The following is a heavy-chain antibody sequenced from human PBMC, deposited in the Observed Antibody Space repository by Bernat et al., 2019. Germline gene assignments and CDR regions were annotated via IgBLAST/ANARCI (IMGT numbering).Heavy chain of an antibody. CDR2: IYHSGST. Sequence: QVQLQESGPGLVKPSETLSLTCAVSAYSISSGHYWGWIRQPPGKGLEWIGSIYHSGSTYYNPSLRSRVTISVDTSKNQFSLKLSSVTAADTAVYYCARDSAAVYYDILTGYYNLSFDYWGQGTLVTVSS. CDR3: ARDSAAVYYDILTGYYNLSFDY. V-gene: IGHV4-38-2*02. CDR1: AYSISSGHY. D-gene: IGHD3-9*01. J-gene: IGHJ4*02.